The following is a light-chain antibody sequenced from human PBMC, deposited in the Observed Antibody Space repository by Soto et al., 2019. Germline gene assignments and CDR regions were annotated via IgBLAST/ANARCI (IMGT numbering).Light chain of an antibody. CDR3: QQRSNWPL. Sequence: ETVLTQSPATLSLSPGERATLSCRASQSISNSLAWYQHKPGQAPRLLIYDASNRATGIPARFSGSGSGTDFTLTISSLEPEDFPVYYCQQRSNWPLFGGGTKVEIE. V-gene: IGKV3-11*01. CDR1: QSISNS. J-gene: IGKJ4*01. CDR2: DAS.